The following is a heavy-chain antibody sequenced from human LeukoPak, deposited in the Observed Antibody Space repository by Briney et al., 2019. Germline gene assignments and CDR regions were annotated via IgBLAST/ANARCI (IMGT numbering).Heavy chain of an antibody. Sequence: SETLSLTCTVSGGSISSYYWSWIRQPPGKGLEWIGYIYYSGSTDCNPSLKSRVTISVDTSKNQFSLKLSSVTAADTAVYYCARGSWYYDSSGYPYWGQGTLVTVSS. CDR3: ARGSWYYDSSGYPY. V-gene: IGHV4-59*01. J-gene: IGHJ4*02. D-gene: IGHD3-22*01. CDR1: GGSISSYY. CDR2: IYYSGST.